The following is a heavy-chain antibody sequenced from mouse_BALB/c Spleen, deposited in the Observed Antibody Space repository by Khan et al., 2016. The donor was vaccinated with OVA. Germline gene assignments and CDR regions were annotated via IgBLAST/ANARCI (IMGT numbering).Heavy chain of an antibody. CDR1: GFSLSSYN. V-gene: IGHV2-6-4*01. J-gene: IGHJ4*01. Sequence: QVQLKESGPGLVAPSQSLSIACTVSGFSLSSYNIHWVRQTPGKGLEWMGMIWGGGSTDYNSPLKSRLSISKDNSKSQVSLKTNSLQTDDTSEYSCASSCYRYDSYSAMDCCGQRPSIAAS. CDR2: IWGGGST. CDR3: ASSCYRYDSYSAMDC. D-gene: IGHD2-14*01.